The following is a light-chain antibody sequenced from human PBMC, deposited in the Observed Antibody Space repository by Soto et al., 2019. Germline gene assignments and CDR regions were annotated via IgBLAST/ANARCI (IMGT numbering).Light chain of an antibody. J-gene: IGKJ1*01. CDR1: QSVSSY. CDR2: DAS. CDR3: QQRSNWPRT. V-gene: IGKV3-11*01. Sequence: EIVLTQSPATLSLSPGERATLSCRASQSVSSYLAWYQQKPGQAPRLLIYDASNRATGIPARFSGSGSGTAFPLTISSLEPEDFAVYYCQQRSNWPRTVGQGTKVEIK.